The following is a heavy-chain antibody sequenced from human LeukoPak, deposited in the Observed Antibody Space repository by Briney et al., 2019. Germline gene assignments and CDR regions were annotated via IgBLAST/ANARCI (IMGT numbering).Heavy chain of an antibody. V-gene: IGHV3-23*01. D-gene: IGHD3-22*01. Sequence: GGSLRLPCAASGFTFSSYAMSWVRQAPGKGLEWVSAISGSGGSTYYADSVKGRFTISRDNSKNTLYLQMNSLRAEDTAVYYCAKDSMIVVVITPTFFDYWGQGTLVTVSS. CDR1: GFTFSSYA. CDR2: ISGSGGST. CDR3: AKDSMIVVVITPTFFDY. J-gene: IGHJ4*02.